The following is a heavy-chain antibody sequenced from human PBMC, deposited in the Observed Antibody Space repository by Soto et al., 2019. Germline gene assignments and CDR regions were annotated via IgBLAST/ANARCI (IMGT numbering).Heavy chain of an antibody. CDR2: IYYSGNA. CDR3: AKTGYYNYSLEV. J-gene: IGHJ6*02. CDR1: GDSISSSSYY. D-gene: IGHD3-9*01. V-gene: IGHV4-39*01. Sequence: PSETLSLTCSVSGDSISSSSYYWGWILQPPGTGLEWIGSIYYSGNAYFNPSLKSRVTISVDTSKNQFSLRLSSVTAADTAVYFCAKTGYYNYSLEVWGQGKTVNVSS.